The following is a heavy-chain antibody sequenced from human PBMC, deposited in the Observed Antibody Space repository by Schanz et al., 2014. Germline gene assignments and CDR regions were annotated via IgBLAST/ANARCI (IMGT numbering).Heavy chain of an antibody. V-gene: IGHV3-66*02. Sequence: EVQLVASGGGLVQPGGSLRLSCAASGFAVDNYYMSCVRQAPGRGLEWVSGITGASDRIDYAESVKGRFTISRDNSKNTVQLEINRQRDEDTAVYYCAKQHIGRGGSCRNRIDSWGQGTLVTVSS. D-gene: IGHD3-10*01. J-gene: IGHJ4*02. CDR3: AKQHIGRGGSCRNRIDS. CDR1: GFAVDNYY. CDR2: ITGASDRI.